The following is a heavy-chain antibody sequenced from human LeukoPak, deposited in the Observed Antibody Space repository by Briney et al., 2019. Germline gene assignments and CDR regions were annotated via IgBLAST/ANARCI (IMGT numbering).Heavy chain of an antibody. J-gene: IGHJ4*02. D-gene: IGHD6-13*01. V-gene: IGHV3-11*01. CDR1: GFTFSDYY. CDR2: ISSSDTTI. Sequence: GGSLRLSCAASGFTFSDYYMSWIRQAPGKGLEWVSYISSSDTTIYYADSVKGRFTISRANAKNSLYLQMNSLRAEDTAVNYCAGGGGGSAGTWIWGFDYWGQGTLVTVSS. CDR3: AGGGGGSAGTWIWGFDY.